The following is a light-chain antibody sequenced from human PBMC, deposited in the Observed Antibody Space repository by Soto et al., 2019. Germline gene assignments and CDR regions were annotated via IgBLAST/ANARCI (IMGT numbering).Light chain of an antibody. CDR1: SGHISYA. CDR3: QTWGTGMV. Sequence: QPVLTQSPSASASLGASVKLTCTLSSGHISYAIAWHQQQPEKGPRYLMKLNSDGSHSKGDGIPDRFSGSSSGAERYLTISSLQSEDEADYYCQTWGTGMVFGGGTKLTVL. V-gene: IGLV4-69*01. J-gene: IGLJ2*01. CDR2: LNSDGSH.